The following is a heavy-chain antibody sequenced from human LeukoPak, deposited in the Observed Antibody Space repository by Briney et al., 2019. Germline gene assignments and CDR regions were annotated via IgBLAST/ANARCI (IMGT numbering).Heavy chain of an antibody. CDR1: GYTFTSYA. D-gene: IGHD6-13*01. CDR2: INAGNGNT. J-gene: IGHJ4*02. CDR3: ARGDIAAVKNDLVPRY. Sequence: GASVKVSCKASGYTFTSYAMHWVRQAPGQRLEWMGWINAGNGNTKYSQKFQGRVTITRDTSASTAYMELSSLRSEDTAVYYCARGDIAAVKNDLVPRYWGQGTLVTVSS. V-gene: IGHV1-3*01.